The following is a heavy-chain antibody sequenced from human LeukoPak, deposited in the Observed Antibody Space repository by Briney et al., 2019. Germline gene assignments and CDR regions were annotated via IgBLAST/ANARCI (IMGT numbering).Heavy chain of an antibody. Sequence: GGSLRLSCAVSGFTVSSNYMSWVRQAPGKGLEWVSTIYSGGSTYYADSVKGRFTISRHNSNNTLFLEVNSLRAEDTAVYYCARTSYYNWFDPWGQGTLVTVSS. CDR2: IYSGGST. CDR1: GFTVSSNY. D-gene: IGHD3-9*01. CDR3: ARTSYYNWFDP. V-gene: IGHV3-53*04. J-gene: IGHJ5*02.